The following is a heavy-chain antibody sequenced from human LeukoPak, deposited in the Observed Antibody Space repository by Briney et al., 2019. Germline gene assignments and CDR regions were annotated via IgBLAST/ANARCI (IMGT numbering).Heavy chain of an antibody. CDR3: ARGRYYGSGSKNWFDS. CDR2: IIPILGVP. V-gene: IGHV1-69*02. CDR1: GDTFSDYT. Sequence: SVKVSCKTSGDTFSDYTLNWVRQGPGQGLEWMGRIIPILGVPTYAQKFQDRVTITADRSTNTAYMELNSLKPEDTAMYYCARGRYYGSGSKNWFDSWGQGTLVTVSS. J-gene: IGHJ5*01. D-gene: IGHD3-10*01.